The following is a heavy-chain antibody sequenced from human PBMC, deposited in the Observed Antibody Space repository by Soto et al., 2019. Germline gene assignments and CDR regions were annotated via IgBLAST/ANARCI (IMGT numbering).Heavy chain of an antibody. CDR2: IIPIFGTA. J-gene: IGHJ6*02. V-gene: IGHV1-69*06. CDR1: GGTFSSYA. CDR3: ATLHYFTNGVCYSQDYYYHGILV. D-gene: IGHD2-8*01. Sequence: SVKVSCKASGGTFSSYAISWVRQAPGQGLEWMGGIIPIFGTANYAQKFQGRVTITADKSTSTAYMELSSLRSEDTAVYYCATLHYFTNGVCYSQDYYYHGILVCCQGTTVTVS.